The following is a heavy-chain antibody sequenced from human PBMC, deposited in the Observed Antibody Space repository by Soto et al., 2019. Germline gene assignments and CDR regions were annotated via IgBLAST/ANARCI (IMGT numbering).Heavy chain of an antibody. CDR2: SIPIFGTA. V-gene: IGHV1-69*01. Sequence: QVQLVQSGAEVKKPGSSVKVSCKASGGTFSSYAISWVRQAPGQGLEWMGGSIPIFGTANYAQKFQGRVTITADESTSTAYMELSSLRSEDTAVYYCARANDFDPARVFDYWGQGTLVTVSS. CDR3: ARANDFDPARVFDY. J-gene: IGHJ4*02. CDR1: GGTFSSYA. D-gene: IGHD2-8*01.